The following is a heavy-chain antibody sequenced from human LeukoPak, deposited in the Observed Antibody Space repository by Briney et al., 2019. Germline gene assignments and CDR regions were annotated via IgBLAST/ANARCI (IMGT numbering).Heavy chain of an antibody. D-gene: IGHD3-10*01. J-gene: IGHJ5*02. CDR3: ARRFFRFGYTKLIGWSKKENWFDP. V-gene: IGHV4-39*07. CDR2: IYYSEST. CDR1: GGSISSSSYY. Sequence: SETLSLTCTVSGGSISSSSYYWGWIRQPPGQGLEWIGCIYYSESTYYNPSLKSRVTISVDTYKNQFSLKLSCVTAADTAVYYCARRFFRFGYTKLIGWSKKENWFDPWGQGTLVTVSS.